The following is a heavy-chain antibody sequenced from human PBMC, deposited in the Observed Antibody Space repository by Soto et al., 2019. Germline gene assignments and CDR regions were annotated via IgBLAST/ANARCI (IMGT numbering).Heavy chain of an antibody. CDR3: AKGGDCSSSRCYVDH. D-gene: IGHD2-2*01. Sequence: PCWSLRLSCASSRFTFSSYAMNWDRQTPGKGLEWVSSISRSGGSTYYVDSVQGRFTISRDNSKNMLYLQMNSLRAEDTAVYYCAKGGDCSSSRCYVDHWGRGTLVTVSS. CDR2: ISRSGGST. V-gene: IGHV3-23*01. CDR1: RFTFSSYA. J-gene: IGHJ4*02.